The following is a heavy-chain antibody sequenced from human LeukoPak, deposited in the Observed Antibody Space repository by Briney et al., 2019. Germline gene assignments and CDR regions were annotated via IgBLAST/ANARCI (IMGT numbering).Heavy chain of an antibody. CDR3: ARLWFGELNGMDV. Sequence: SVKVSCKASRGTFSSYAISWVRQAPGQGLEWMGRIIPILGIANYAQKFQGRVTITADKSTSTAYMELSSLRSEDTAVYYCARLWFGELNGMDVWGQGTTVTVSS. D-gene: IGHD3-10*01. J-gene: IGHJ6*02. CDR2: IIPILGIA. V-gene: IGHV1-69*04. CDR1: RGTFSSYA.